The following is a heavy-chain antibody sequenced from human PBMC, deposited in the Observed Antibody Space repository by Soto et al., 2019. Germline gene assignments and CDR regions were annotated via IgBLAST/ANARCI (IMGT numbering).Heavy chain of an antibody. Sequence: SETVSLTCIVSRCCISNYFWTWIRQPPGRGLEWIGYISYSGTTNYNASLKSRVSISVDTSANEFSLRVRSVTAADTAVYYCASIWGLGEVSPQFAHWGQGARVPGSS. CDR1: RCCISNYF. J-gene: IGHJ4*02. CDR3: ASIWGLGEVSPQFAH. CDR2: ISYSGTT. D-gene: IGHD3-16*01. V-gene: IGHV4-59*01.